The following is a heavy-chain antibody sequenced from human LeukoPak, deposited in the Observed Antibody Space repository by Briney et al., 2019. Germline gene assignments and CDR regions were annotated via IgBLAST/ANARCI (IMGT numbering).Heavy chain of an antibody. CDR2: INHRGST. CDR1: GGSFSGYF. V-gene: IGHV4-34*01. D-gene: IGHD5-18*01. CDR3: ASGYSYLSYCDY. Sequence: SETLSLTCAVYGGSFSGYFWSWIRQSPGKGLEWIGEINHRGSTNYNPSLKSRVTISVDTSKNQFSLKLSSVTAADTAVYYCASGYSYLSYCDYWGQGTLVTVSS. J-gene: IGHJ4*02.